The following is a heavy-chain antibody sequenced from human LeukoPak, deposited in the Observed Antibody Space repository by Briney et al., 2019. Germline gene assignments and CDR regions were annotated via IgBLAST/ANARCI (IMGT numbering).Heavy chain of an antibody. CDR2: ISSSSSYI. D-gene: IGHD3-10*01. CDR3: ASHITDPTGGY. CDR1: GFTFSSYS. Sequence: PGGSLRLSCAPSGFTFSSYSMNWVRHAPGKGLEWVSSISSSSSYIYYADSVKGRFTISRDNAKNSLYLQMNSLRAEDTAVYYCASHITDPTGGYWGQGTLVTVSS. V-gene: IGHV3-21*01. J-gene: IGHJ4*02.